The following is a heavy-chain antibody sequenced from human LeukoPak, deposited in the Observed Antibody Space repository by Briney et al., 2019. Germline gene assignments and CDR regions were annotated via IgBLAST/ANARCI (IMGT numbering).Heavy chain of an antibody. V-gene: IGHV4-30-2*01. CDR2: IYHGGST. D-gene: IGHD2-15*01. Sequence: PSETLSLTCTVSGDSINSGDYSWNWIRQPPGKGLEWIGYIYHGGSTYYNPSLQSRVTISVDRSKTQFSLKLNSVTAADTAVYYCARDISPSGYCSGGSCTEYFDLWGRGTLVTVSS. CDR1: GDSINSGDYS. CDR3: ARDISPSGYCSGGSCTEYFDL. J-gene: IGHJ2*01.